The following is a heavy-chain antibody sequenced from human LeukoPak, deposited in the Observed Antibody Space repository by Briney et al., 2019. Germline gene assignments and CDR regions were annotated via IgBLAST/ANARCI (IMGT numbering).Heavy chain of an antibody. D-gene: IGHD3-3*02. Sequence: SETLSLTCTVSGGSISNGDHYWSWIRQHPGKGLEWIGHIYYSGSTYYNPSLKSRGIISVETSKNQFSLKLSSVTAADTAVYYCARGVHFWSGYLTTTPYYFDYWGQGTLVTVSS. CDR3: ARGVHFWSGYLTTTPYYFDY. CDR1: GGSISNGDHY. V-gene: IGHV4-31*03. J-gene: IGHJ4*02. CDR2: IYYSGST.